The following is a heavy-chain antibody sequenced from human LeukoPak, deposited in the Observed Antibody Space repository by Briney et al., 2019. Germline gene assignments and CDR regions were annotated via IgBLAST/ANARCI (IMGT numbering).Heavy chain of an antibody. CDR1: GFTFSSYA. CDR3: ARMYYYDSSGYPAYFDY. CDR2: ISYDGSNK. Sequence: GRSLRLSCAASGFTFSSYAMHWVRQAPGKGLEWVAVISYDGSNKYYADSVKGRFTISRDNSKNTLYLQMNSLRAEDTAVYYCARMYYYDSSGYPAYFDYWGQGTLVTVSS. V-gene: IGHV3-30*04. J-gene: IGHJ4*02. D-gene: IGHD3-22*01.